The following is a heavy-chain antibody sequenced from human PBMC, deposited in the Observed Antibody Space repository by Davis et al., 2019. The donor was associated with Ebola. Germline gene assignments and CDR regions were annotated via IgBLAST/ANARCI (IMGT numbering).Heavy chain of an antibody. D-gene: IGHD3-10*01. V-gene: IGHV3-53*01. CDR1: GFTVSANY. CDR3: ARAQGGYFFDN. J-gene: IGHJ4*02. Sequence: GGSLRLSCAASGFTVSANYMSWVRQAPGKGLEWVSIIYSGGGTDHADSVKARFTLSRDNSKNTLYLRMSNLRAEDTAVYYCARAQGGYFFDNWGQGTLVTVSS. CDR2: IYSGGGT.